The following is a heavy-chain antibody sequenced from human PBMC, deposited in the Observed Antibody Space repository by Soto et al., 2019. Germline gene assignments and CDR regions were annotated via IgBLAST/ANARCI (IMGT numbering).Heavy chain of an antibody. V-gene: IGHV3-15*01. CDR3: TTVFCSGGSCYPGYYYMDV. J-gene: IGHJ6*03. CDR2: IKSKTDGGTT. D-gene: IGHD2-15*01. Sequence: EVQLVESGGGLVKPGGSLRLSCAASGFTFSNAWMSWVRQAPGKGLEWVGRIKSKTDGGTTDYAAPVKGRFTISRDDSKNTLYLQMNSLKTEDTAVYYCTTVFCSGGSCYPGYYYMDVWGKGTTVTVSS. CDR1: GFTFSNAW.